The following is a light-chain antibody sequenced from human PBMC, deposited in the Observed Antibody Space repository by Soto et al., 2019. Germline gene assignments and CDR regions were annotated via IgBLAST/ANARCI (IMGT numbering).Light chain of an antibody. CDR1: QDISSY. CDR2: GAS. Sequence: DIQLTQSPSFLSASVGDRVTVTCRSSQDISSYLAWYQQKPGKAPKSLIYGASTLQRGVPPRFGGSGSGTAFTLTISSLQPEDFATYYCQQVHDYPITFGGGTKVDIK. CDR3: QQVHDYPIT. J-gene: IGKJ4*01. V-gene: IGKV1-9*01.